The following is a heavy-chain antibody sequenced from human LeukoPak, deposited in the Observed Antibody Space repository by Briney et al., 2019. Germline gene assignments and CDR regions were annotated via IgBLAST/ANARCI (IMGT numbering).Heavy chain of an antibody. CDR2: IYTSGST. Sequence: SETLSLTCSVSGYSISSGSYYWSWIRQPAGKGLEWIGRIYTSGSTNYNPSLKSRVTISVDTSKNQFSLKLSSVTATDTAVYYCARGPYYYDSSGYYGYWGQGTLVTVSS. V-gene: IGHV4-61*02. J-gene: IGHJ4*02. D-gene: IGHD3-22*01. CDR1: GYSISSGSYY. CDR3: ARGPYYYDSSGYYGY.